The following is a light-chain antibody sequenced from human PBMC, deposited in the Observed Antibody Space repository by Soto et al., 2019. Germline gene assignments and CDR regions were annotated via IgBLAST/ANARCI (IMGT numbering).Light chain of an antibody. V-gene: IGKV3-15*01. Sequence: EIVMTQSPATLSVSPGERATLSFRASQSVSSNLAWYQQKPGQAPRLLIYGASTRATGIPARFRGSGYGRGFTLTFSILKSSDIADYYCKHYNNWSPRITFGQGTQLEIK. CDR3: KHYNNWSPRIT. J-gene: IGKJ5*01. CDR2: GAS. CDR1: QSVSSN.